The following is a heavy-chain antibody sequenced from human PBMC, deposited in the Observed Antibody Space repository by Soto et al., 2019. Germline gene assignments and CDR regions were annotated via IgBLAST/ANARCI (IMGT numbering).Heavy chain of an antibody. J-gene: IGHJ4*02. Sequence: QVQLQESGPGLVKPSQTLSLTCTVSGGSISSGDYYWSWIRQPPGKGLEWIGYIYYSGSTYYNPSLMSRVTISVDTSKNQFSLKLSSVTAADTAVYYCARVPTYYYDSSGYSIMDDWGQGTLVTVSS. V-gene: IGHV4-30-4*01. CDR2: IYYSGST. D-gene: IGHD3-22*01. CDR1: GGSISSGDYY. CDR3: ARVPTYYYDSSGYSIMDD.